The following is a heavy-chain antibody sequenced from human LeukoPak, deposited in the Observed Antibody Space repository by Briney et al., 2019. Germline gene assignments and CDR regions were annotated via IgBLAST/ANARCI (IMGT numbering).Heavy chain of an antibody. CDR2: ISSSGSTI. V-gene: IGHV3-48*03. Sequence: PGRSLRLSCAASGFTFSNYEMNWVRQAPGKGLEWVSYISSSGSTIYYADSVKGRFTISRDNAKNSLYLQMNSLRAEDTAVYYCAELGITMIGGVWGKGTTVTISS. D-gene: IGHD3-10*02. CDR3: AELGITMIGGV. CDR1: GFTFSNYE. J-gene: IGHJ6*04.